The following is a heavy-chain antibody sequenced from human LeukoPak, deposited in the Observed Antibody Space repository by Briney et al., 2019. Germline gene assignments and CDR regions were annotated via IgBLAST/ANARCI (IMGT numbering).Heavy chain of an antibody. CDR1: GVSISSSNSY. D-gene: IGHD3-3*01. Sequence: SETLSLTCTVSGVSISSSNSYWGWIRQPPGKGLEWIGEINHSGSTNYNPSLKSRVTISVDTSKNQFSLKLSSVTAADTAVYYCARVITIFGVGDWGQGTLVTVSS. CDR3: ARVITIFGVGD. CDR2: INHSGST. J-gene: IGHJ4*02. V-gene: IGHV4-39*07.